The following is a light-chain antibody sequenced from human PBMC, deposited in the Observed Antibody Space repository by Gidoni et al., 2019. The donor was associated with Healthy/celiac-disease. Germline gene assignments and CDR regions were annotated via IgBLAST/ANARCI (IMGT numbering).Light chain of an antibody. J-gene: IGKJ1*01. CDR2: AAS. CDR1: QGISSY. Sequence: AIRITQSPSSLSASTGDRVTITCRASQGISSYLAWYQQKPGKAPKLLIYAASTLQSGVPSRFSGSGSGTDFTLTISCLQYEDFATYYGQQYYSYPWTFGQGTKVEIK. V-gene: IGKV1-8*01. CDR3: QQYYSYPWT.